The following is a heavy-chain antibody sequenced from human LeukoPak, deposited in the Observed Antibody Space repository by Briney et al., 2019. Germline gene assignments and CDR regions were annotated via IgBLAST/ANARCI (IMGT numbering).Heavy chain of an antibody. CDR2: IYYSGTT. V-gene: IGHV4-39*07. CDR1: GGSITSSSYY. CDR3: ARHYYYDSSGYYWYFDL. D-gene: IGHD3-22*01. J-gene: IGHJ2*01. Sequence: PSETLSLTCTVSGGSITSSSYYWGWIRQPPGKGLEWIGNIYYSGTTYYNPSLKSRVTISVDTSKNQFSLKLSSVTAADTAVYYCARHYYYDSSGYYWYFDLWGRGTLVTVSS.